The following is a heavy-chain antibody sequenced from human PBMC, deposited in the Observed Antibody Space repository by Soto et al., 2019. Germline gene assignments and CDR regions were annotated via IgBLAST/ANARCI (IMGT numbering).Heavy chain of an antibody. Sequence: PGGSLRLSCAASGFTFSSYSMNWVRQAPGKGLEWVSSISSSSSYIYYADSVKGRSTISRDNAKNSLYLQMNSLRAEDTAVYYCARVSGSSTFNYWGQGTLVTVSS. V-gene: IGHV3-21*01. CDR2: ISSSSSYI. D-gene: IGHD6-6*01. CDR3: ARVSGSSTFNY. CDR1: GFTFSSYS. J-gene: IGHJ4*02.